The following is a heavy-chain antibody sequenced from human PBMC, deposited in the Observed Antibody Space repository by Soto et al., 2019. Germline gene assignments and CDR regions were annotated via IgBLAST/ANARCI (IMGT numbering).Heavy chain of an antibody. Sequence: QVQLQESGPGLVKPSETLSLTCTVSGVSISNYYWSWIRQPPGKGLEWIGHIFYSGNTSYNPSLKSRVTISLDTSKNHFSLKLNSVSAADTAVYYCASRDWNDAFDIWGQGTMVTVSS. J-gene: IGHJ3*02. CDR2: IFYSGNT. CDR1: GVSISNYY. V-gene: IGHV4-59*01. CDR3: ASRDWNDAFDI. D-gene: IGHD1-1*01.